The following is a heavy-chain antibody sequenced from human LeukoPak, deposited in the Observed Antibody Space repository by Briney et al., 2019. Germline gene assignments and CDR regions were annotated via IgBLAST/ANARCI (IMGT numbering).Heavy chain of an antibody. CDR3: ARDRKGGSGWTLFDY. CDR1: GFTFDDYA. CDR2: ISWNSGSI. D-gene: IGHD6-19*01. J-gene: IGHJ4*02. Sequence: PGRSLRLSCAASGFTFDDYAMHWVRQAPGKGLEWVSGISWNSGSIGYADSVKGRFTISRDNAKNSLYLQMNSLRGEDTAVYYCARDRKGGSGWTLFDYWGQGTLVTVSS. V-gene: IGHV3-9*01.